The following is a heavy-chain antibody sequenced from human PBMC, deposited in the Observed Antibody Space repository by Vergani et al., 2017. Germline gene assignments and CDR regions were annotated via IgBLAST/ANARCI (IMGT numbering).Heavy chain of an antibody. V-gene: IGHV1-46*03. CDR3: ARPHGDILPPDPRRLDY. CDR1: GYTFTSYY. J-gene: IGHJ4*02. CDR2: INPSGGST. Sequence: QVQLVQSGAEVKKPGASVKVSCKASGYTFTSYYMHWVRQAPGQGLEWMGIINPSGGSTTYAQQFQGRLTMTRDTSTSTVYMDLSNLRSEDTAVYYCARPHGDILPPDPRRLDYWGQGTRVIVSS.